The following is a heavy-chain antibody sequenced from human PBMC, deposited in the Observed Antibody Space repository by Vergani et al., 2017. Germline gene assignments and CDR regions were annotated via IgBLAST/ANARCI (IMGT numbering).Heavy chain of an antibody. CDR3: AKAYSSSWYLPPGYFDY. J-gene: IGHJ4*02. V-gene: IGHV3-9*01. D-gene: IGHD6-13*01. CDR1: GFTFDDYA. CDR2: ISWNSGSI. Sequence: VQLEESGGGVVQPGRSLRLSCAGSGFTFDDYAMHWVRQAPGKGLEWVSGISWNSGSIGYADSVKGRFTISRDNAKNSLYLQMNSLRAEDTALYYCAKAYSSSWYLPPGYFDYWGQGTLVTVSS.